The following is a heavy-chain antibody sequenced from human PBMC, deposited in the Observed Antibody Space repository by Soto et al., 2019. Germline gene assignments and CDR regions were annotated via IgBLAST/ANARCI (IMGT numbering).Heavy chain of an antibody. D-gene: IGHD5-12*01. Sequence: ASVKVSCKASGYTFTSYGISWVRQAPGQGLEWMGWISAYNGNTNYAQKLQGRVTMTTDTSTSTAYMELRSLRSDDTAVYYCARDPMGYLGSGYGGPYYYMDVWGKGTTVTVSS. J-gene: IGHJ6*03. CDR2: ISAYNGNT. V-gene: IGHV1-18*01. CDR3: ARDPMGYLGSGYGGPYYYMDV. CDR1: GYTFTSYG.